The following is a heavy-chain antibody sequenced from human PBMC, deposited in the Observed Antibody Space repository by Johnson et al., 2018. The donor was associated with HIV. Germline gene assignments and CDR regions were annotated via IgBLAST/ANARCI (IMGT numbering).Heavy chain of an antibody. Sequence: VQVVESGGGVVQPGGPLRLSCAASGFTFRTNGMHWVRQAPGKGLEWISFIQYDGDDKHYGDSVEGRFTIYRDNSKNTLYLQMNSLRAEDTAVYYCARGGYELFLNNAFDIWGQGTLVTVSA. J-gene: IGHJ3*02. D-gene: IGHD1-1*01. CDR3: ARGGYELFLNNAFDI. V-gene: IGHV3-30*02. CDR1: GFTFRTNG. CDR2: IQYDGDDK.